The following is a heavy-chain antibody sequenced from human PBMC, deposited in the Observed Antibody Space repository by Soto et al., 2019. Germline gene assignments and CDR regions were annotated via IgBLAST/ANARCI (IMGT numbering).Heavy chain of an antibody. V-gene: IGHV1-18*01. CDR1: GYTFTSYA. CDR3: ARTYYDILTGYPPLDI. Sequence: SVKVSCKSSGYTFTSYAISCVRQAPGQGLEWMGWISAYNGNTNYAQKLQGRVTMTTDTSTSTAYMELRSLRSDDTAVYYCARTYYDILTGYPPLDIWGQGTMVTVSS. D-gene: IGHD3-9*01. J-gene: IGHJ3*02. CDR2: ISAYNGNT.